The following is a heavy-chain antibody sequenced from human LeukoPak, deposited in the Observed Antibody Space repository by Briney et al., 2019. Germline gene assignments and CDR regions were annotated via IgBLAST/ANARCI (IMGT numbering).Heavy chain of an antibody. CDR3: AIEDSSGYYLIDY. CDR1: GGSFSGYY. V-gene: IGHV4-34*01. D-gene: IGHD3-22*01. Sequence: SSETLSLTCAVYGGSFSGYYWSWIRQPPGKGLEWIGEINHSGSTNYNPSLKSRVTISVDTSKNQFSLKLSSVTAADTAVYYCAIEDSSGYYLIDYWGQGTLVTVSS. CDR2: INHSGST. J-gene: IGHJ4*02.